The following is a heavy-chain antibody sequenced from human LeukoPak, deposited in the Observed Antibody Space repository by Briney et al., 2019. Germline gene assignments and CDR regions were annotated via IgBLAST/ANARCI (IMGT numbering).Heavy chain of an antibody. V-gene: IGHV4-59*01. J-gene: IGHJ4*02. Sequence: SETLSLTCTVSGGSISSYYWSWIRQPPGKGLEWIGYIYYSGSTNYNPSLKSRVTISVDTSKNQFSLKLSSVTAADTAVYYCARDSDSSSWPYYFDYWGQGTLVTVSS. CDR3: ARDSDSSSWPYYFDY. CDR2: IYYSGST. D-gene: IGHD6-13*01. CDR1: GGSISSYY.